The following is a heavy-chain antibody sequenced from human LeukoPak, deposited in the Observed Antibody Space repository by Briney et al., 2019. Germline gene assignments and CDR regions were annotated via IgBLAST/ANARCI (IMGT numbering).Heavy chain of an antibody. J-gene: IGHJ4*02. CDR3: ARALYCSGGSCYSTFAY. Sequence: PSETLSLTCAVYGGSFSGYYWSWIRQPPGKGLEWIGEINHSGSTNYNPSLKSRVTISVDTSKNQFSLKLSSVTAADTAVYYCARALYCSGGSCYSTFAYWGQGTLVTVSS. D-gene: IGHD2-15*01. CDR2: INHSGST. CDR1: GGSFSGYY. V-gene: IGHV4-34*01.